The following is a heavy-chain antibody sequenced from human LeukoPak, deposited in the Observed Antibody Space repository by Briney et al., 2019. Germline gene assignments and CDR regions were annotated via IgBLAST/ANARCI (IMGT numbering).Heavy chain of an antibody. Sequence: SETLSLTCTVSGGSISSYYWSWIRQPAGKGLEWIGRIYTSGSTNYNPSLKSRVTMSVDTSKNQFSLKLSSVTAADTAVYYCARDCSGGRAYYHYYGMDVWGQGTTVTVSS. J-gene: IGHJ6*02. CDR2: IYTSGST. V-gene: IGHV4-4*07. CDR1: GGSISSYY. CDR3: ARDCSGGRAYYHYYGMDV. D-gene: IGHD2-15*01.